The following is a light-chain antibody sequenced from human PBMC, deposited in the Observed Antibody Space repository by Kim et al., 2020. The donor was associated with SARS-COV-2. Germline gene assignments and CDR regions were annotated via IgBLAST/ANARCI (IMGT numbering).Light chain of an antibody. J-gene: IGLJ2*01. CDR1: QG. V-gene: IGLV10-54*04. CDR3: SAWDSSVSAWV. CDR2: RNT. Sequence: QGAAWLKQRQDRPPKLLAVRNTNRPSGISERFSASRAGGTASLTITGLQPEDEADYYGSAWDSSVSAWVCGGGTKLTVL.